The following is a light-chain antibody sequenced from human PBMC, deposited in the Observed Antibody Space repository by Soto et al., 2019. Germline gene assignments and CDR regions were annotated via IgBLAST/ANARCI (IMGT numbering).Light chain of an antibody. J-gene: IGKJ4*01. CDR2: AAS. CDR3: QQYYSYPLT. V-gene: IGKV1-8*01. CDR1: QGISSY. Sequence: IQLTQSPSFLSPSIGESVTITCRASQGISSYLAWYQQKPGKAPKLLIYAASTLQSGVPSRFSGSGSGTDFTLTISCLQSEDFATYYCQQYYSYPLTFGGGTKVDIK.